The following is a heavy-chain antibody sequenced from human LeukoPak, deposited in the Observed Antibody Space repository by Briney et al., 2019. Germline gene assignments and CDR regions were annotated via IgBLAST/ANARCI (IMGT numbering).Heavy chain of an antibody. D-gene: IGHD3-22*01. CDR3: ARVRDSSGYYLGAFDV. CDR2: ISNSGST. Sequence: SETLSLTCTVSNGSISSNFWSWSRQPAGKGLEWIGRISNSGSTNYNPALKSRVTMSVDTSKNQFSLRLSSVTAADTAIYYCARVRDSSGYYLGAFDVWGQGTVVTVSS. J-gene: IGHJ3*01. V-gene: IGHV4-4*07. CDR1: NGSISSNF.